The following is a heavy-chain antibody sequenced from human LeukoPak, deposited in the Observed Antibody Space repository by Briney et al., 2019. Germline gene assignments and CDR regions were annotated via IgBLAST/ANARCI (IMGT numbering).Heavy chain of an antibody. Sequence: ASVKVSCKASGYTFTSYYMHWVRQAPGQGLEWMGIINPSGGSTSYAQKFQGRVTMTRDVSTSTVYMELSSLRSEDTAVYYCAREGYYDSSGLGFDYYYYYYMDVWGKGTTVTVSS. CDR2: INPSGGST. CDR1: GYTFTSYY. J-gene: IGHJ6*03. CDR3: AREGYYDSSGLGFDYYYYYYMDV. D-gene: IGHD3-22*01. V-gene: IGHV1-46*01.